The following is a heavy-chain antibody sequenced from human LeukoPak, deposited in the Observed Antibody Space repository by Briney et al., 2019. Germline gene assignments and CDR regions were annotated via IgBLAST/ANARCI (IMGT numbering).Heavy chain of an antibody. CDR3: ARVSGSYNSGWDFDY. V-gene: IGHV3-11*04. D-gene: IGHD6-19*01. CDR1: GGSFSDYY. CDR2: ISSSGSTI. Sequence: LSLTCAVYGGSFSDYYMSWIRQAPGKGLEWVSYISSSGSTIYYADSVKGRFTISRDNAKNSLYLQMNSLRAEDTAVYYCARVSGSYNSGWDFDYWGQGTLVTVSS. J-gene: IGHJ4*02.